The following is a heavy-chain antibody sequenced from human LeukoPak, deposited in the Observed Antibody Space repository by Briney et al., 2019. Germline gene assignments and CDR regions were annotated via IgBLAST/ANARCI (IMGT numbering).Heavy chain of an antibody. Sequence: ASVKVSCKASGYTFTGYYTHWVRQAPGQGLEWMGWVNPNSGGTNYAQKFQGRVTMTRGTSISTAYMELSRLSSDDTAVYYCARCLTMVRGVIIPHFDYWGQGTLVTVSS. CDR2: VNPNSGGT. CDR3: ARCLTMVRGVIIPHFDY. J-gene: IGHJ4*02. D-gene: IGHD3-10*01. V-gene: IGHV1-2*02. CDR1: GYTFTGYY.